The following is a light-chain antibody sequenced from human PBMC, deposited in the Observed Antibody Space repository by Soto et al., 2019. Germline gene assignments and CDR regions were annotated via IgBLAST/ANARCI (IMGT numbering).Light chain of an antibody. CDR3: QQYSKWPIT. J-gene: IGKJ5*01. V-gene: IGKV3-15*01. Sequence: EFVLSQSPATLSVSPGERSTLSCRACQSVGSDLAWYQQHPGQPPRLLIYGISTRATGIPARYSGSGSGTEFSLTISSLQSEDFEVYYCQQYSKWPITFGQGTRLEIK. CDR2: GIS. CDR1: QSVGSD.